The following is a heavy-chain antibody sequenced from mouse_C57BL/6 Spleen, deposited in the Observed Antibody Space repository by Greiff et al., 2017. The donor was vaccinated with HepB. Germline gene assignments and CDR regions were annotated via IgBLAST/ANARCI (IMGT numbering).Heavy chain of an antibody. V-gene: IGHV1-50*01. Sequence: VQLQQPGAELVKPGASVKLSCKASGYTFTSYWMQWVKQRPGQGLEWIGEIDPSDSYTNYNQKFKGKATLTVDTSSSTAYMQLSSLTSEDSAVYYCARRDEMDYWGQGTTLTVSS. CDR2: IDPSDSYT. CDR1: GYTFTSYW. CDR3: ARRDEMDY. J-gene: IGHJ2*01.